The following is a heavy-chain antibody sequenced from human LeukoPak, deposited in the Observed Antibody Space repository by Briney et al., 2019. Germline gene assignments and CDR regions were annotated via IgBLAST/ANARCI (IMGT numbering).Heavy chain of an antibody. CDR3: ASSAYCGGDCYPTIDY. CDR2: IYYSGST. D-gene: IGHD2-21*02. CDR1: GGPISSYY. J-gene: IGHJ4*02. Sequence: SETLSLTCTVSGGPISSYYWSWIRQPPGKGLEWIGYIYYSGSTNYNPSLKSRVTISVDTSKNQFSLKLSSVTAADTAVYYCASSAYCGGDCYPTIDYWGQGTLVTVSS. V-gene: IGHV4-59*01.